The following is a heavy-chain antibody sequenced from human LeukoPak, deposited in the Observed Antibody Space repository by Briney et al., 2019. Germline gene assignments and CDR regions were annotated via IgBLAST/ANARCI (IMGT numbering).Heavy chain of an antibody. D-gene: IGHD5-18*01. V-gene: IGHV7-4-1*02. CDR1: GYNFNRYG. CDR2: INTNTGNP. Sequence: GASVKVSCKTSGYNFNRYGVNWVRRAPGQGLEWMGWINTNTGNPTYAQGFTGRFVFSLDTSVSTAYLQISSLKAEDTAVYYCARGEGETAMVTNFDYWGQGTLVTVSS. J-gene: IGHJ4*02. CDR3: ARGEGETAMVTNFDY.